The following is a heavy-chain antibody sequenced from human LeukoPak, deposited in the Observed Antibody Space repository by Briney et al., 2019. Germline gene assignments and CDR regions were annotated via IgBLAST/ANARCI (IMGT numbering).Heavy chain of an antibody. CDR3: AKVSGRILIWPQPFGDGMDV. CDR1: GISFSTYV. D-gene: IGHD3-10*01. J-gene: IGHJ6*02. V-gene: IGHV3-23*01. CDR2: ISGSGGDS. Sequence: GGSLRLSCAASGISFSTYVMAWVRQAPGKGLECVSAISGSGGDSYYAASVKGRFTISRDNSKNTLYLQMNSLRVEDTAVYYCAKVSGRILIWPQPFGDGMDVWGQGTTVTVSS.